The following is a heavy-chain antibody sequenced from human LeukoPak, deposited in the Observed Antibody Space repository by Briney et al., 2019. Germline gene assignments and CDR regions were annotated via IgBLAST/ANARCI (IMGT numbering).Heavy chain of an antibody. V-gene: IGHV4-59*11. CDR2: ISCIGST. D-gene: IGHD4-17*01. Sequence: PSETLSLTCVVSGDSLSSHYWTWIRQSPGKGLEWIGYISCIGSTNYNPSLKSRVTISIDTSKNQFSLKLRSVTAADTAVYYCARDLVTVTKGFDVWGQGTMVSVSS. J-gene: IGHJ3*01. CDR3: ARDLVTVTKGFDV. CDR1: GDSLSSHY.